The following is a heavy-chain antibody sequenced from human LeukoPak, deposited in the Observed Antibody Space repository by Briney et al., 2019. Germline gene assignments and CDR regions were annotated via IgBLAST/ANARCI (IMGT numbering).Heavy chain of an antibody. D-gene: IGHD6-19*01. Sequence: ASVKVSCKASGYTFTGYYMHWVRQGPRQGLEWMGWINPNSGDTNYAQKFQGRVTMTRDTSISIAYMELSRLRSDDTAVYYCARGNAVAGYYNWFDPWGQGTLVTVSS. V-gene: IGHV1-2*02. J-gene: IGHJ5*02. CDR1: GYTFTGYY. CDR2: INPNSGDT. CDR3: ARGNAVAGYYNWFDP.